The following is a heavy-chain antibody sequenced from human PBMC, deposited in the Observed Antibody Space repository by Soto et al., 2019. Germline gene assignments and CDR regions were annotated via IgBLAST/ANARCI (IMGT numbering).Heavy chain of an antibody. V-gene: IGHV3-30-3*01. Sequence: QVQLVESGGGVVQPGRSLRLSCAASGFFFNTYAIHWVRQAPGKGLEWVAVISNDETKKYFADSVKGRVSIFRDSSKNTVYLQMDSLRAEDTAVYYCAKVTFSGDYYYSYGMDVWGQGTTVTVSS. CDR3: AKVTFSGDYYYSYGMDV. D-gene: IGHD1-26*01. CDR1: GFFFNTYA. CDR2: ISNDETKK. J-gene: IGHJ6*02.